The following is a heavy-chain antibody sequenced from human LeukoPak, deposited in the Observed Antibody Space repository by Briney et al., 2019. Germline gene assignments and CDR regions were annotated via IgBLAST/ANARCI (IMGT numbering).Heavy chain of an antibody. J-gene: IGHJ4*02. CDR3: ARAIYDSSGPFDY. CDR2: IYCSGST. V-gene: IGHV4-30-4*01. Sequence: SQTLSLTCTVSGGSISSGDYYWSWIRQPPGKGLEWIGYIYCSGSTYYNPSLKSRVTISVDTSKNQFSLKLSSVTAADTAVYYCARAIYDSSGPFDYWGQGTLVTVSS. CDR1: GGSISSGDYY. D-gene: IGHD3-22*01.